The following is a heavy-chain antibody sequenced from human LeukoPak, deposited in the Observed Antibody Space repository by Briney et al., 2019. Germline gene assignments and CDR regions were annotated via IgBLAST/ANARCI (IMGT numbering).Heavy chain of an antibody. Sequence: GESLKISCAASGFTFSNFAMTWVRQAPGKGLEWVSSIVGSSSTYYAGSLKGRFTISRDNAKNSLYLQMNSLRAEDTAVYYCARIGAGSSRDYWGQGTLVTVSS. J-gene: IGHJ4*02. V-gene: IGHV3-21*01. CDR2: IVGSSST. CDR3: ARIGAGSSRDY. D-gene: IGHD6-13*01. CDR1: GFTFSNFA.